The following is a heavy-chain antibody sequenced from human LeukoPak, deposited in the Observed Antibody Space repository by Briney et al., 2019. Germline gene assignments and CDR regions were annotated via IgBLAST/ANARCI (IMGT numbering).Heavy chain of an antibody. Sequence: GGSLRLSCAASGFTVSSNYMSWVRQAPGKGLEWVSVIYSGGSTYYADSVKGRFTISRDNSKNTLYLQMNSLRAEDTAVYYCARVDIAVVPSANFDYWGQGTLVAVSS. CDR1: GFTVSSNY. V-gene: IGHV3-66*01. D-gene: IGHD2-15*01. CDR2: IYSGGST. J-gene: IGHJ4*02. CDR3: ARVDIAVVPSANFDY.